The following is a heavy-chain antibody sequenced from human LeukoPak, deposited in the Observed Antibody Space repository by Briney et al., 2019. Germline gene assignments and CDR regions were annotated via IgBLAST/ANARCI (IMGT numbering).Heavy chain of an antibody. D-gene: IGHD3-3*01. CDR1: GFTFSSYW. J-gene: IGHJ3*02. CDR2: IKQDGSEK. Sequence: GGSLRLSCAASGFTFSSYWMSWVRQAPGKGLEWVASIKQDGSEKYYVDSVKGRFTISRDNAKNSLYLQMNSLRAEDTAVYYCARDPTIFGVVDAFDIWGQGTMVTVSS. V-gene: IGHV3-7*01. CDR3: ARDPTIFGVVDAFDI.